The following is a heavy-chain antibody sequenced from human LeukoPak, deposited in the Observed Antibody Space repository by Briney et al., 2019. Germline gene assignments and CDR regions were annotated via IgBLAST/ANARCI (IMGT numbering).Heavy chain of an antibody. CDR2: INPNSGGT. Sequence: ASVKVSCKASGYTFTDYYMHWVRQTPGHGPEWMGWINPNSGGTSYAQNFQGRVTMTRETSISTAYMDLSRLRSDDTAVYSCARGGGYSSGWYDYWGQGTLVTVSS. D-gene: IGHD6-19*01. J-gene: IGHJ4*02. V-gene: IGHV1-2*02. CDR1: GYTFTDYY. CDR3: ARGGGYSSGWYDY.